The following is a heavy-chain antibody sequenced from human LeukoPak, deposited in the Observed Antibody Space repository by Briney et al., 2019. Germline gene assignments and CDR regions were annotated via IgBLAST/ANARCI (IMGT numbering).Heavy chain of an antibody. V-gene: IGHV4-34*01. Sequence: SETLSLTCAVYGGSFSGYYWSWIRQPPGKGLEWIGEINHSGGTNYNPSLKSRVTISVDTSKNQFSLKLSSVTAADTAVYYCAGESSRLFDYWGQGTLVTVSS. CDR1: GGSFSGYY. D-gene: IGHD6-13*01. J-gene: IGHJ4*02. CDR2: INHSGGT. CDR3: AGESSRLFDY.